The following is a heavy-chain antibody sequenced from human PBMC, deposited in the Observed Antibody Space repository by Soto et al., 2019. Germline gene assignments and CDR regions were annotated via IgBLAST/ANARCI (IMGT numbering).Heavy chain of an antibody. CDR2: ISAYNGNT. CDR1: GYTFTSYG. CDR3: ARGEFPTVTIWGPSTAYYGMDV. Sequence: VASVKVSCKASGYTFTSYGISWVRQAPGQGLEWMGWISAYNGNTNYAQKLQGRVTMTTDTSTSTAYMELRSLRSDDTAVYYCARGEFPTVTIWGPSTAYYGMDVWGQGTTVTVSS. V-gene: IGHV1-18*04. J-gene: IGHJ6*02. D-gene: IGHD3-3*01.